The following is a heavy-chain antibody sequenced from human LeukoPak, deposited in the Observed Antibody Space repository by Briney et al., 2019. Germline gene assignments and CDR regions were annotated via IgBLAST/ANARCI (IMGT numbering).Heavy chain of an antibody. D-gene: IGHD3-10*01. CDR3: ARVPVRGVITVMYFDY. Sequence: GGSLRLSCAASGFTFSSYGMHWVRQAPGKGLEWVAVIWYDGSNKYYADSVKGRFTISRDNSKNTLYLQMNSLRAEDTAVYYCARVPVRGVITVMYFDYWGQGTLVTVSS. CDR2: IWYDGSNK. J-gene: IGHJ4*02. V-gene: IGHV3-33*01. CDR1: GFTFSSYG.